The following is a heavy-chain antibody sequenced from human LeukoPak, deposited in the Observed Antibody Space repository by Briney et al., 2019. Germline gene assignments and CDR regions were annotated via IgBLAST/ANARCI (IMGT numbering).Heavy chain of an antibody. CDR3: ARHRSFNLSDY. V-gene: IGHV4-61*08. D-gene: IGHD1-14*01. CDR2: IYHTGNT. J-gene: IGHJ4*02. Sequence: TSETLSLTCTVSGGSISSGGYYWSWIRQHPGKGLEWIGYIYHTGNTNYKPSLRSRLTISVDTPKNQFSLRLSSVTAADTAVYYCARHRSFNLSDYWGQGTLVTVSS. CDR1: GGSISSGGYY.